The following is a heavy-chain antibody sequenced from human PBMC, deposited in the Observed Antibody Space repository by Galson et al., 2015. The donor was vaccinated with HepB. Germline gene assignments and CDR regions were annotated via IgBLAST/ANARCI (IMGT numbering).Heavy chain of an antibody. CDR2: ISAYNGNT. V-gene: IGHV1-18*04. J-gene: IGHJ4*02. Sequence: SVKVSCKASGYTFTSYGISWVRQAPGQGLEWMGWISAYNGNTNYAQKLQGRVTMTTDKSTSTAYMELSSLRSEDTAVYYCARDRAYIAAAGTSILDYWGQGTLVTVSS. CDR3: ARDRAYIAAAGTSILDY. CDR1: GYTFTSYG. D-gene: IGHD6-13*01.